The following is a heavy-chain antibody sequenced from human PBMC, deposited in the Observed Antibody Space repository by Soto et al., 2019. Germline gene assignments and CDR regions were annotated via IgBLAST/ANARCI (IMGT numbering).Heavy chain of an antibody. V-gene: IGHV3-30-3*01. D-gene: IGHD2-15*01. CDR3: ARVGLSNRWTEGVDI. Sequence: QVQLVESGGGVVQPGRSLRLSCAASGFSFSGYAMHWVRQAPGKGLEWVAVISPDGSNRPNADSVKGRFTISRDISNNTLYLQMNSLRPEDTAVYYCARVGLSNRWTEGVDIWGHGTTVTVSS. J-gene: IGHJ6*02. CDR2: ISPDGSNR. CDR1: GFSFSGYA.